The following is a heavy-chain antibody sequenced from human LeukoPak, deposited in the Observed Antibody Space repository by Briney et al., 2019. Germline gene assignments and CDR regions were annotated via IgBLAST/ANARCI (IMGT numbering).Heavy chain of an antibody. Sequence: SETLSLTCAVSGYPISSGYYWGWIRQPPGKGLEWIGSIYHSGSTYYNPSLKGRVTISVDTSKNQFSLKLSSVTAADTAVYYCARVSVTTNDYWGQGTLVTVSS. J-gene: IGHJ4*02. CDR3: ARVSVTTNDY. CDR2: IYHSGST. CDR1: GYPISSGYY. D-gene: IGHD4-11*01. V-gene: IGHV4-38-2*01.